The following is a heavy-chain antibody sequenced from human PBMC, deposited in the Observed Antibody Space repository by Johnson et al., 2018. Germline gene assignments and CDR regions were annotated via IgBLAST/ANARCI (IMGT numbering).Heavy chain of an antibody. V-gene: IGHV3-30*18. D-gene: IGHD3-22*01. CDR3: AKTYYYDSSGYYGAGRSAFDI. CDR2: ISYDGSNK. J-gene: IGHJ3*02. Sequence: QVQLVQSGGGVVQPGRSLRLSCAASGFTFSSYGMHWVRQAPGKGLEWVAVISYDGSNKYYADSVKGRFTISRDNSKNTLYLQMNSLRAEDTAVYYCAKTYYYDSSGYYGAGRSAFDIWGQWTMVTVSS. CDR1: GFTFSSYG.